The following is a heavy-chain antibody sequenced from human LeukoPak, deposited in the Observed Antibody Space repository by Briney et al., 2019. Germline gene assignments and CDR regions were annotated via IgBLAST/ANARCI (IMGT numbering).Heavy chain of an antibody. CDR2: IYSGGST. CDR1: GFTVSSNY. Sequence: GGSLRLSCAASGFTVSSNYMSWVRQAPGKGLEWVSVIYSGGSTYYADSVKGRFTISRDNSKNTLSLQMNSLRAEDTAVYYCARSNSSGYNFDYWGQGTLVTVSS. V-gene: IGHV3-53*01. J-gene: IGHJ4*02. CDR3: ARSNSSGYNFDY. D-gene: IGHD6-19*01.